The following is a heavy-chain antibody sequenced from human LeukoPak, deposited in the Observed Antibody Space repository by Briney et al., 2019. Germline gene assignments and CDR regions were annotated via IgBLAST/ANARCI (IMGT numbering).Heavy chain of an antibody. V-gene: IGHV4-61*02. Sequence: PSQTLSLTCTVSGGSISSGSYYWSWIRQPAGKGLEWIGRIYTSGSTNYNPSLKSRVTISVDTSKNQFSLKLSSVTAADTAVYYCARGIGWEGYMDGHDAFDIWGQGTMVTVSS. J-gene: IGHJ3*02. CDR1: GGSISSGSYY. CDR3: ARGIGWEGYMDGHDAFDI. D-gene: IGHD1-26*01. CDR2: IYTSGST.